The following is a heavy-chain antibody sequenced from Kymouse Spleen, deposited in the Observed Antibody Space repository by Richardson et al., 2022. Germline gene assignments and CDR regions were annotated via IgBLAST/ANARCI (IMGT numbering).Heavy chain of an antibody. CDR1: GGSISSSSYY. CDR3: AAHCTNGVCYPPNFDY. V-gene: IGHV4-39*01. J-gene: IGHJ4*02. Sequence: QLQLQESGPGLVKPSETLSLTCTVSGGSISSSSYYWGWIRQPPGKGLEWIGSIYYSGSTYYNPSLKSRVTISVDTSKNQFSLKLSSVTAADTAVYYCAAHCTNGVCYPPNFDYWGQGTLVTVSS. D-gene: IGHD2-8*01. CDR2: IYYSGST.